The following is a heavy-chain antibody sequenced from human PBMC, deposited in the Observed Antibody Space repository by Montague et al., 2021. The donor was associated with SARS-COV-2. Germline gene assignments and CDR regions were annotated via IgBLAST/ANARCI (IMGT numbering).Heavy chain of an antibody. CDR3: GSDTTAYFRFDY. CDR2: IYYSGTT. CDR1: GASIGRSTYY. V-gene: IGHV4-39*07. Sequence: SETLSLTRTVSGASIGRSTYYWGWIRQPPGKDLEWIGTIYYSGTTHYNPSLRSRVTISLDTSKNQVSLRLTSVTAADTAFYYCGSDTTAYFRFDYWGRGTLISVSS. J-gene: IGHJ4*02. D-gene: IGHD3-9*01.